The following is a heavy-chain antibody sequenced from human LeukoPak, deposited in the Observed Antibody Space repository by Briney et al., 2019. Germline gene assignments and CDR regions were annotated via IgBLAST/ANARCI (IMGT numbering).Heavy chain of an antibody. CDR3: ARGAGKYYFHGMDV. CDR1: GGSISSYY. V-gene: IGHV4-4*07. Sequence: SETLSLTCTVSGGSISSYYWSWIRQPAGKGLEWIGRIYTSGSTNFNPSLKSRVTLSLDTSKNQFSLKLISVTAADTAVYYCARGAGKYYFHGMDVWGQGTTVTVSS. CDR2: IYTSGST. J-gene: IGHJ6*02.